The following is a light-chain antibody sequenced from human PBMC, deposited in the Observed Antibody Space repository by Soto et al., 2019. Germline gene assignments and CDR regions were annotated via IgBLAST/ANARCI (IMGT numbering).Light chain of an antibody. Sequence: IPLTQSPSSLSASVGDRVTITCRASQGINKFLAWYQQRPGKAPQLLVYGASTLQSGVPSRFSGSGSGTDFTLTISSLQPEDFATYYCQQLTNFRFTFGQGIKLDIK. V-gene: IGKV1-9*01. CDR3: QQLTNFRFT. CDR2: GAS. J-gene: IGKJ2*01. CDR1: QGINKF.